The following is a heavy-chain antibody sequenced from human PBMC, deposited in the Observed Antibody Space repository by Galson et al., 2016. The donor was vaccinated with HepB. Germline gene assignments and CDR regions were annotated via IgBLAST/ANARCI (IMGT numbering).Heavy chain of an antibody. CDR1: GGTFVSYT. D-gene: IGHD2-15*01. J-gene: IGHJ5*02. CDR3: AREPVPGYCRAGPCPTGGFDP. Sequence: SVKVSCKASGGTFVSYTINWVRQAPGQGLEWMGGITPMYGTVNYAQKFQGRVALSADESTGKGYMELSSLRSEDTAVYYCAREPVPGYCRAGPCPTGGFDPWGQGTLVIVSS. V-gene: IGHV1-69*13. CDR2: ITPMYGTV.